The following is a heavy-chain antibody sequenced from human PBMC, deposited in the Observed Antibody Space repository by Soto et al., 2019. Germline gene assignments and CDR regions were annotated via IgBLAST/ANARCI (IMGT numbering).Heavy chain of an antibody. CDR2: INHSGST. Sequence: PSETLSLTCAVYGGSFSGYYWSWIRQPPGKGLEWIGEINHSGSTNYKPSLKSRVTISVDTSKNQFSLKLSSVTAADTAVYYCARCTGYSSSWYHCDYWGQGXLVTVSS. J-gene: IGHJ4*02. V-gene: IGHV4-34*01. D-gene: IGHD6-13*01. CDR3: ARCTGYSSSWYHCDY. CDR1: GGSFSGYY.